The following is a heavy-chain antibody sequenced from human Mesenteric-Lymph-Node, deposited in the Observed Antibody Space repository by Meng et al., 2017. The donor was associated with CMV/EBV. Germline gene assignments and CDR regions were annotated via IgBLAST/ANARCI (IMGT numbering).Heavy chain of an antibody. D-gene: IGHD6-13*01. Sequence: ASVKVSCKAAGYTFTHYDVNWVRQAAGQGLEWMGWVNPNSGNTGYAQKFQDRVTITRNTSISTAYMELSSLRSEDTAVYYCATRRGYSSSWSNYYGMDVWGQGTTVTVSS. CDR3: ATRRGYSSSWSNYYGMDV. CDR2: VNPNSGNT. V-gene: IGHV1-8*03. CDR1: GYTFTHYD. J-gene: IGHJ6*02.